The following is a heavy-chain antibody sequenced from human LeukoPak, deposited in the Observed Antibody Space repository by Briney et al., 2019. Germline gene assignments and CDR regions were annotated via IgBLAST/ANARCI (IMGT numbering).Heavy chain of an antibody. V-gene: IGHV3-23*01. D-gene: IGHD3-10*01. J-gene: IGHJ4*02. Sequence: PGGSLRLSCAASGFTFSGYAMSWVRQAPGKGLEWVSGISGSGGSTYSADSVKGRFTISRDNSKNTLYLQMNSPRAEDTAVYYCAKSLWGGFDYWGQGTLVTVSS. CDR3: AKSLWGGFDY. CDR2: ISGSGGST. CDR1: GFTFSGYA.